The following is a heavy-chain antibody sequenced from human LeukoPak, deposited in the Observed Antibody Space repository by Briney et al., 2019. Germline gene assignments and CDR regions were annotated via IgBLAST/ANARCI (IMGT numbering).Heavy chain of an antibody. V-gene: IGHV3-53*01. Sequence: GGSLRLSCAASGFTVSSNYMSWVRQAPGKGLEWVSVIYSGGSTYYADSAKGRFTISRDNSKNTLYLQMNSLRAEDTAVYYCARNRYYYYGMDVWGQGTTVTVSS. J-gene: IGHJ6*02. CDR3: ARNRYYYYGMDV. CDR1: GFTVSSNY. CDR2: IYSGGST.